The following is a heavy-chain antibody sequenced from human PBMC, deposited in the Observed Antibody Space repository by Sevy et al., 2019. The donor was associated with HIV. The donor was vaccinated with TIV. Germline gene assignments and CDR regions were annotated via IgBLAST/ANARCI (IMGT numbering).Heavy chain of an antibody. CDR1: GFTFSSYS. CDR3: ARERHDYGDSGSYYYYYMDV. CDR2: ISSSSSYI. D-gene: IGHD4-17*01. Sequence: GGSLRLSCAASGFTFSSYSMNWVRQAPGKGLEWVSSISSSSSYIYYAGSVKGRFTISSDNAKNSLYLQMNSLRAEDTAVYYCARERHDYGDSGSYYYYYMDVWGKGTTVTVSS. V-gene: IGHV3-21*06. J-gene: IGHJ6*03.